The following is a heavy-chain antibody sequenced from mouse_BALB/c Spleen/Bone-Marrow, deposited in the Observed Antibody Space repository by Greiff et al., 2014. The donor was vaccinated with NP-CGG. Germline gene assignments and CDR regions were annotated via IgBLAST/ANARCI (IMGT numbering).Heavy chain of an antibody. D-gene: IGHD2-10*02. J-gene: IGHJ3*01. V-gene: IGHV7-1*02. Sequence: EVHLVESGGGLVQPGDSLRLSCATSGFTFSDFYMEWVLQPPGKRLEWIAASRNKAKYYTTEYSASVKGRFIVSRDTSQSVLYLQMNALRAEDTAIYYCARDVGYGNYFVYWGQGTLVTVSA. CDR3: ARDVGYGNYFVY. CDR1: GFTFSDFY. CDR2: SRNKAKYYTT.